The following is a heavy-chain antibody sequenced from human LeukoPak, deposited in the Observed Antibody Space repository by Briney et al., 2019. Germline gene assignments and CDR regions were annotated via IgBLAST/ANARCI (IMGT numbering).Heavy chain of an antibody. J-gene: IGHJ6*02. V-gene: IGHV3-9*01. CDR3: TKDKGGHGSGSYIWAGMDV. CDR1: GFSFEDYA. Sequence: GRSLRLFCAASGFSFEDYAMHWGRQAPGKGLEWVSGISWNSGNIGYADSVKGRFTISRDNAKNSLYLQMNSLRAEDTALYYCTKDKGGHGSGSYIWAGMDVWGQGTTVTVSS. D-gene: IGHD3-10*01. CDR2: ISWNSGNI.